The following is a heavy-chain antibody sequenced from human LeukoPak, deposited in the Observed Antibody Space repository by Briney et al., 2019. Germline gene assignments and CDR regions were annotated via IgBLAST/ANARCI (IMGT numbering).Heavy chain of an antibody. CDR2: INHRGST. Sequence: SETLSLTCAVYGGPFRGYYWSGIRPPPGKGREWIGEINHRGSTNYTPSLKSQVTISVDTSKNQFSLKLSSVTAADTAVYYCARGFGYSMLYYYYYMDVWGKGTTVTVSS. J-gene: IGHJ6*03. CDR1: GGPFRGYY. CDR3: ARGFGYSMLYYYYYMDV. D-gene: IGHD4-11*01. V-gene: IGHV4-34*01.